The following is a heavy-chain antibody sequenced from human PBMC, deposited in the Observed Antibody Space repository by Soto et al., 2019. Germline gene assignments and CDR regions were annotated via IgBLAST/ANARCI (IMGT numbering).Heavy chain of an antibody. Sequence: ASVKVSCKASGYTFATYGINWVRQAPGQGLEWMGWISAYNGNTNYAQKLQGRVTMTTDTSTSTAYMELRSLRSDDTAVYYCARVWVGTTFAYYYGMDVWGQGTTVTVSS. V-gene: IGHV1-18*01. CDR2: ISAYNGNT. J-gene: IGHJ6*02. CDR3: ARVWVGTTFAYYYGMDV. D-gene: IGHD1-1*01. CDR1: GYTFATYG.